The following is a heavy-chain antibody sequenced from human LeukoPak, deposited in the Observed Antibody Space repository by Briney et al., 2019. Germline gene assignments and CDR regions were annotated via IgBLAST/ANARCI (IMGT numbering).Heavy chain of an antibody. D-gene: IGHD6-19*01. CDR2: IKPSGTDT. V-gene: IGHV1-46*01. Sequence: ASVKVSCKTSGYSFTSYNLRWVRQAPGQRLEWMGIIKPSGTDTKYAQKFQGRVFMTTDTSTSTVYMELSSLRSEDTAVYYCARGSSVRDYYMDVWGKGTTVTISS. CDR3: ARGSSVRDYYMDV. CDR1: GYSFTSYN. J-gene: IGHJ6*03.